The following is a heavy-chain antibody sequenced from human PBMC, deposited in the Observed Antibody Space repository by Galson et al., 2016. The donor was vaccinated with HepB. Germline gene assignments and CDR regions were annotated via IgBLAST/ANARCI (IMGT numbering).Heavy chain of an antibody. D-gene: IGHD1-26*01. CDR2: IWYDGTNK. J-gene: IGHJ4*02. V-gene: IGHV3-33*03. CDR3: ATEGPQFPRGSNDY. Sequence: SLRLSCAASGFTFSSYAMHWVRQAPGKGLEWVAVIWYDGTNKYYADSVKGRFTISRDNSKNTLYLQMNRLRVEDSAVYYCATEGPQFPRGSNDYWGQGTLVTVSS. CDR1: GFTFSSYA.